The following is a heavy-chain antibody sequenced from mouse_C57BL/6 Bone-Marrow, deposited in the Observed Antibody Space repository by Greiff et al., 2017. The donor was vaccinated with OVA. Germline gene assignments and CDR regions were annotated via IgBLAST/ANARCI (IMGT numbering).Heavy chain of an antibody. D-gene: IGHD2-4*01. CDR2: INPYNGGT. J-gene: IGHJ2*01. CDR3: ARFYYDYDGPYYFDY. V-gene: IGHV1-19*01. Sequence: VQLQQSGPVLVKPGASVKMSCKASGYTFTDYYMNWVKQSHGKSLEWIGVINPYNGGTSYNQKFKGKATLTVDKSSSTAYMELNSLTSEDSAVYYCARFYYDYDGPYYFDYWGQGTTLTVSS. CDR1: GYTFTDYY.